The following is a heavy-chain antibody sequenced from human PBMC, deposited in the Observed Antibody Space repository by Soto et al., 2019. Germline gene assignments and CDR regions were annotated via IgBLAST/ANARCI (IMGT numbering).Heavy chain of an antibody. CDR2: IIPIFGTA. CDR1: GGTFSGYA. V-gene: IGHV1-69*06. D-gene: IGHD3-9*01. CDR3: ARTPYDILTGYYLVLDY. Sequence: SVKVSCKASGGTFSGYAISWVRQAPGQGLEWMGGIIPIFGTANYAQKFQGRVTITADKSTSTAYMELRSLRSEDTAVYYCARTPYDILTGYYLVLDYWGQGTLVTVSS. J-gene: IGHJ4*02.